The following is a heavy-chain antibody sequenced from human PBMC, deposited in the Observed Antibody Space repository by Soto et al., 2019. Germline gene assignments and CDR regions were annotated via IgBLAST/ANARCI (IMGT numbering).Heavy chain of an antibody. CDR2: MNPNSGNT. J-gene: IGHJ6*02. Sequence: QVQLVQSGAEVKKPGASVKVSCKASGYTFTSYDINWVRQATGQGLEWMGWMNPNSGNTGYAQKFQGRVTMTRNTSISTAYMELRSVSSEDTGVYYCAREKSSDGIDVLGQGTTVTVSS. V-gene: IGHV1-8*01. CDR1: GYTFTSYD. CDR3: AREKSSDGIDV.